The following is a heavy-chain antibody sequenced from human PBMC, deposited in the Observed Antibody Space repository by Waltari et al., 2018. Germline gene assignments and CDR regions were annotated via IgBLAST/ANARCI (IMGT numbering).Heavy chain of an antibody. V-gene: IGHV3-30*18. CDR2: ISSDGSNK. D-gene: IGHD1-26*01. J-gene: IGHJ6*03. CDR1: GFTFSSYS. CDR3: AKEGEISETYWGYSYYYMDV. Sequence: QVQLVESGGGVVQPGRSLSLSCAASGFTFSSYSMHWVRQAPGKGLGWVALISSDGSNKYYGDSVKGRFTISRDNSKYTLSLQMNSLRVEDTALYFCAKEGEISETYWGYSYYYMDVWGKGTTVIVSS.